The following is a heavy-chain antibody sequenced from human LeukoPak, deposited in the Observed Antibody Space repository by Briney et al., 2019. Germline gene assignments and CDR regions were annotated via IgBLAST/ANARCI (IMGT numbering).Heavy chain of an antibody. V-gene: IGHV3-66*01. CDR2: IYSGGST. CDR1: GFTVSSNY. Sequence: GGSLRLSCAASGFTVSSNYMSWVRQAPGKGLEWVSVIYSGGSTYYADSVKGRFTISRDNSKNTLYLQMNSLRAEDTAVYYCARARRDSSGLDYWGQGTLVTVSS. D-gene: IGHD3-22*01. J-gene: IGHJ4*02. CDR3: ARARRDSSGLDY.